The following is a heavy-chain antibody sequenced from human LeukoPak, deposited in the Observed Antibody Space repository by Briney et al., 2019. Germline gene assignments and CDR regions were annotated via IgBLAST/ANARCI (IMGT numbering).Heavy chain of an antibody. J-gene: IGHJ3*02. CDR2: INYSGST. D-gene: IGHD5-18*01. CDR1: GGSFSGYY. V-gene: IGHV4-34*01. CDR3: ARGDTAMVPDAFDI. Sequence: SETLSLTCAVYGGSFSGYYWSWIRQPPGKGLEWIGEINYSGSTNYNPSLKSRVTISVDTSKNQFSLKLSSVTAADTAVYYCARGDTAMVPDAFDIWGQGTMVTVSS.